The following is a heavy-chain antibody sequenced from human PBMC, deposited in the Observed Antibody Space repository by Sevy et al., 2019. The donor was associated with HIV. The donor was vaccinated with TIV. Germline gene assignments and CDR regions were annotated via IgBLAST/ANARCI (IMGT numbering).Heavy chain of an antibody. Sequence: GSLRLSCTTSGFTFDDYAMSWFRQAPGKGLEWVAFITRNSYEAYGGTTDYAASLKGRFIISRDDSKSVAFLQMNSLKTEATAVYYCTRGLATADTPEYYFDYWGQGTLVTVSS. CDR1: GFTFDDYA. CDR3: TRGLATADTPEYYFDY. CDR2: ITRNSYEAYGGTT. J-gene: IGHJ4*02. V-gene: IGHV3-49*03. D-gene: IGHD5-12*01.